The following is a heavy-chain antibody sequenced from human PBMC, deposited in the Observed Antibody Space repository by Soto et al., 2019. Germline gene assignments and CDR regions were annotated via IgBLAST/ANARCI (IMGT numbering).Heavy chain of an antibody. CDR3: ARVRYDFWSGYWDYYYGMDL. Sequence: PGGSLRLSCAASGFTFSSYAMHWVRQAPGKGLEWVAVISYDGSNKYYADSVKGRFTISRDNSKNTLYLQMNSLRAEDTAVYYCARVRYDFWSGYWDYYYGMDLWGQGTTVTVSS. CDR2: ISYDGSNK. V-gene: IGHV3-30-3*01. J-gene: IGHJ6*02. CDR1: GFTFSSYA. D-gene: IGHD3-3*01.